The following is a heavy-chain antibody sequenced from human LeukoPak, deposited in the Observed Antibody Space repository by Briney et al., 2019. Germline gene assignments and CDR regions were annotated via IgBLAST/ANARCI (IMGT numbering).Heavy chain of an antibody. CDR2: INHSGST. CDR1: GGSFSGYY. CDR3: ARGGPNLGYCSGGSCYDATYNFDY. J-gene: IGHJ4*02. Sequence: SETLSLTCAVYGGSFSGYYWSWIRQPPGKGLEWIGEINHSGSTSYNPSLKSRVTISVDTSKNQFSLKLSSVTAADTAVYYCARGGPNLGYCSGGSCYDATYNFDYWGQGTLVTVSS. V-gene: IGHV4-34*01. D-gene: IGHD2-15*01.